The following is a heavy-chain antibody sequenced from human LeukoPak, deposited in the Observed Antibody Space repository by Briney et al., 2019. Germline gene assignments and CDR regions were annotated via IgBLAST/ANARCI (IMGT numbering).Heavy chain of an antibody. D-gene: IGHD1-26*01. Sequence: SETLSLTCTVSGGSISSYYWSWIWQPAGKGLEWIGRIYTSGSTNYNPSLKSRVTMSVDTSKNQFSLKLSSVTAADTAVYYCASKRLASDAFDIWGQGTMVTASS. J-gene: IGHJ3*02. CDR2: IYTSGST. V-gene: IGHV4-4*07. CDR3: ASKRLASDAFDI. CDR1: GGSISSYY.